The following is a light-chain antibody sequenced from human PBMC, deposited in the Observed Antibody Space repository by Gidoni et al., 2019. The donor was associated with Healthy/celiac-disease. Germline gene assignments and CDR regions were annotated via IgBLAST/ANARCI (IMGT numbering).Light chain of an antibody. CDR1: QSISSY. CDR2: AAS. Sequence: DIKMTQSPSSLSASVGDRVTITCRASQSISSYLNWYQQKPGKAHKLLIYAASSLQSGVPSRFSGSGSETDFTLTISRLQPEDFATCYCQQSYSTPFXEXTKVEIK. CDR3: QQSYSTP. V-gene: IGKV1-39*01. J-gene: IGKJ4*01.